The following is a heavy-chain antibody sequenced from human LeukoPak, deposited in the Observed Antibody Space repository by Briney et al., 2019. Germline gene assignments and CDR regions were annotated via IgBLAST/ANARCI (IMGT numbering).Heavy chain of an antibody. CDR1: GGSFSGYY. CDR2: INHSGST. CDR3: ARGRLAGY. D-gene: IGHD3-9*01. V-gene: IGHV4-34*01. J-gene: IGHJ4*02. Sequence: KTSETLSLTCAVYGGSFSGYYWSWIRQPPGKGLEWIGEINHSGSTNYNPPLKSRVTISVDTSKNQFSLKLSSVTAADTAVYYCARGRLAGYWGQGTLVTVSS.